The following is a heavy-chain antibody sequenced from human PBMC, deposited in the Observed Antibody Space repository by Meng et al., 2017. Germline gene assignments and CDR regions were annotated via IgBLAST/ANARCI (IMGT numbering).Heavy chain of an antibody. CDR2: ITKDGSRK. CDR3: ARDFDY. V-gene: IGHV3-30*16. J-gene: IGHJ4*02. Sequence: QEEGVGSGGDVVPPGRSLTSSCAACGFIFSNYEMNWVRQAPGKGLEWVACITKDGSRKYYLGSVRGRFTISRDNSKNTLYLEMNSLRSEDTALYYCARDFDYWGQGTLVTVSS. CDR1: GFIFSNYE.